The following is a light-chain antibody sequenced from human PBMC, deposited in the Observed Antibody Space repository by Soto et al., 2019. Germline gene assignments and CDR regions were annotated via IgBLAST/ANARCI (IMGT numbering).Light chain of an antibody. CDR2: RAS. V-gene: IGKV1-5*03. CDR1: QTISSW. J-gene: IGKJ1*01. CDR3: QQYNSYSAE. Sequence: IQMPIPRRNPSGLVGYRILITRRASQTISSWLAWYQQKPGKAPKLLIYRASTLKSGVPSRFSGSGSGTEFTLTISSLQPDDFATYYCQQYNSYSAEFGQGTKVDIK.